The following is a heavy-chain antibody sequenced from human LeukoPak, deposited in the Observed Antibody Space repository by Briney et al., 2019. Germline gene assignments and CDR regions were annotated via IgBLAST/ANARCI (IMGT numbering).Heavy chain of an antibody. D-gene: IGHD5-18*01. Sequence: GGSLRLSCAASGFTFSSYSMNWVRQAPGKGLEWVSYISSSSSTIYYADSVKGRFTISRDNAKNSLYLQTNSLRAEDTAVYYCAALSGYSYGSGYYYYYYGMDVWGQGTTVTVSS. V-gene: IGHV3-48*01. CDR3: AALSGYSYGSGYYYYYYGMDV. CDR2: ISSSSSTI. CDR1: GFTFSSYS. J-gene: IGHJ6*02.